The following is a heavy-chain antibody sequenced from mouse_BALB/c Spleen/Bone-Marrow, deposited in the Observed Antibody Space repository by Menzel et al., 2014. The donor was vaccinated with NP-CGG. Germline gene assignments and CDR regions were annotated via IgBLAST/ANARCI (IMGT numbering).Heavy chain of an antibody. D-gene: IGHD4-1*01. V-gene: IGHV14-3*02. J-gene: IGHJ4*01. Sequence: VQLKQSGAELVKPGASVKLSCTASGFNIKDTYMYWVKQRPEQGLEWIGRIDPANGNTKYDPKFQGKATITADTSSNSAYLHLSSLTSEDTAVYYCARWEYYAMDYWGQGTSVTVSS. CDR3: ARWEYYAMDY. CDR1: GFNIKDTY. CDR2: IDPANGNT.